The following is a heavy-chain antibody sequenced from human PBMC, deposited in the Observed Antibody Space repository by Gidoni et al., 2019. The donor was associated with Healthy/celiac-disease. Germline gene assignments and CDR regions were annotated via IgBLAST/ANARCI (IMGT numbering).Heavy chain of an antibody. D-gene: IGHD5-12*01. V-gene: IGHV1-69*01. Sequence: QVQLVQSGAEVKKPGSSVKVSCKASGGTFRSYAISWVRQAPGPGLEWMGGIIPSFGTANYAQKFQGRVTITADESTSTAYMELSSLRSEDTAVYYCARGGYSGYDYDAFDIWGQGTMVTVSS. CDR2: IIPSFGTA. CDR1: GGTFRSYA. CDR3: ARGGYSGYDYDAFDI. J-gene: IGHJ3*02.